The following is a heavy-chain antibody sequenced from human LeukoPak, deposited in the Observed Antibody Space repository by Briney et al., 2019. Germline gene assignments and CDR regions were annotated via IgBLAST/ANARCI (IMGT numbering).Heavy chain of an antibody. J-gene: IGHJ5*01. CDR2: ISGSGRST. CDR1: GFTFNSYA. V-gene: IGHV3-23*01. CDR3: AKGSPLGYCSSTSCYPLDS. Sequence: QPGGSLRLSCAASGFTFNSYAMSWVRQAPGKGLEWVSAISGSGRSTYYADSVKGRFTISRDNSKNTLYLQMNSLRAEDTAVYSCAKGSPLGYCSSTSCYPLDSWGQGTLVTVSS. D-gene: IGHD2-2*01.